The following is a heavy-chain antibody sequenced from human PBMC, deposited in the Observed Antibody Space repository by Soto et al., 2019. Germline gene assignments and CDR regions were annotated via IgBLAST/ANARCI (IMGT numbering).Heavy chain of an antibody. CDR3: CRSCETSHTYSFYI. D-gene: IGHD6-13*01. Sequence: EVQLLESGGGLVQPGGSLRLSCAASGFTFSSYAMSCVRQAPGKGLEWVSAISGRGGSTYYADSVKGRFTSSRDNSKHTLYLRLNRLGAEVTAVYYCCRSCETSHTYSFYIWGQVTMVTVSS. CDR2: ISGRGGST. J-gene: IGHJ3*02. CDR1: GFTFSSYA. V-gene: IGHV3-23*01.